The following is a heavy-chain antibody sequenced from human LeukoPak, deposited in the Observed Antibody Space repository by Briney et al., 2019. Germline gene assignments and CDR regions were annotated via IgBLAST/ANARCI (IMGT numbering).Heavy chain of an antibody. J-gene: IGHJ4*02. Sequence: GESLQISCKGSGSSFTSYWIGWVRQLPGKGLEWMEIIYPGDSDTRYSPSFQGQVTISADKSISTAYLQWSSLKASDTAMYYCARHLTGYTDYFDYWGQGTLVTVSS. CDR1: GSSFTSYW. CDR2: IYPGDSDT. CDR3: ARHLTGYTDYFDY. V-gene: IGHV5-51*01. D-gene: IGHD3-9*01.